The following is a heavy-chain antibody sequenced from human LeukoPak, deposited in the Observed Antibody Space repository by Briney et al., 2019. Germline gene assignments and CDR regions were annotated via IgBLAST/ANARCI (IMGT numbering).Heavy chain of an antibody. Sequence: GGSLRLSCAASGFTVSSNYMSWVRQAPGKGLEWVANINLDGTERHYVDSVKGRFTISRDNARKSLYLQMNSLRDEDTAVYYCARDNVGATPFDYWGQGTLVTVSS. CDR2: INLDGTER. V-gene: IGHV3-7*05. CDR3: ARDNVGATPFDY. D-gene: IGHD1-26*01. CDR1: GFTVSSNY. J-gene: IGHJ4*02.